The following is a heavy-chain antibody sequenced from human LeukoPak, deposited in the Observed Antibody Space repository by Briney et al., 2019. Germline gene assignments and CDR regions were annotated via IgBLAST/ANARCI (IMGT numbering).Heavy chain of an antibody. CDR2: ISYDGSNK. J-gene: IGHJ4*02. CDR1: GFTFSSYA. V-gene: IGHV3-30-3*01. Sequence: PGGSLRLSCAASGFTFSSYAMHWVRQAPGKGLEWVAVISYDGSNKYYADSVKGRFTISRDNSKNTLYLQMNSLRAEDTAVYYCAKGDDGYYFDYWGQGTLVTVSS. CDR3: AKGDDGYYFDY. D-gene: IGHD3-3*01.